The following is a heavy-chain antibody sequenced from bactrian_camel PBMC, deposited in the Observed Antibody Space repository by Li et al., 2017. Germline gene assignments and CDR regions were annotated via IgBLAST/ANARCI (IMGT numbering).Heavy chain of an antibody. CDR3: AKPSTDGNIQKGLES. Sequence: HVQLVESGGGLVQPGGSLTLSCVASGFTFGHYYMNWVRQAPGKGLEWVSTIDNGGRATYYADSGKGRFNISRDNAKNTLYLQLNNLKAEDPGMCYCAKPSTDGNIQKGLESWGQGTQVTVS. CDR2: IDNGGRAT. CDR1: GFTFGHYY. V-gene: IGHV3S1*01. D-gene: IGHD1*01. J-gene: IGHJ4*01.